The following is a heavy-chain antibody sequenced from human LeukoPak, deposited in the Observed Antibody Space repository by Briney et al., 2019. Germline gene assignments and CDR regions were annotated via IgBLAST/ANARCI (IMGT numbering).Heavy chain of an antibody. J-gene: IGHJ4*02. Sequence: SQTLSLTCTVSGGSFSNGGYFWSCIRQHPGKGLEWIGSISYSGSTYYNPSLKSRVTISVDTSKNHFSLKLSSVTAADTAVYYCAREISGYDYVNSYFDYWGQGTLVTVYS. D-gene: IGHD5-12*01. CDR3: AREISGYDYVNSYFDY. CDR2: ISYSGST. V-gene: IGHV4-31*03. CDR1: GGSFSNGGYF.